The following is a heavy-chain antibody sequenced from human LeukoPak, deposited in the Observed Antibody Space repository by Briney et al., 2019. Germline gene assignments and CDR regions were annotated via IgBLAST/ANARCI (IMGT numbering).Heavy chain of an antibody. CDR2: INPNSGGT. D-gene: IGHD3-10*01. CDR3: ARGGRRGFGELTYYYYYYMDV. CDR1: GYTFTGYY. Sequence: GASMKVSCKASGYTFTGYYIHWVRQAPGQGLEWMGWINPNSGGTHYAQKFQGRVTMTRGTSINTAYMELSRLRSDDTAVYYCARGGRRGFGELTYYYYYYMDVWGKGTTVTISS. V-gene: IGHV1-2*02. J-gene: IGHJ6*03.